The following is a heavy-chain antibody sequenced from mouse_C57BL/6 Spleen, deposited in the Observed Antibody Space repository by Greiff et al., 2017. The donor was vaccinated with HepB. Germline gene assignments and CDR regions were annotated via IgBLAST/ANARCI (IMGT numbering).Heavy chain of an antibody. V-gene: IGHV1-72*01. CDR1: GYTFTSYW. D-gene: IGHD2-4*01. J-gene: IGHJ4*01. CDR2: IDPNSGGT. Sequence: QVQLQQPGAELVKPGATVKLSCKASGYTFTSYWMHWVKQRPGRGLEWIGRIDPNSGGTKYNEKFKSKATLTVDKPSSTAYMQLSSLTSVDSAVYYCARLITTGYYYAMDYWGQGTSVTVSS. CDR3: ARLITTGYYYAMDY.